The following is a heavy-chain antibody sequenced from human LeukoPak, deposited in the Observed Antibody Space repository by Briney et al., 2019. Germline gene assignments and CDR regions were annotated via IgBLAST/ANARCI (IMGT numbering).Heavy chain of an antibody. CDR3: ATDLPVYDSSGHDAFDI. Sequence: ASVKVSCKASGYTFTSYGISWVRQAPGQGLEWMGWISAYNGNTNYAQKFQGRVTMTEDTSTDTAYMELSSLRSEDTAVYYCATDLPVYDSSGHDAFDIWGQGTMVTVSS. J-gene: IGHJ3*02. CDR2: ISAYNGNT. CDR1: GYTFTSYG. V-gene: IGHV1-18*01. D-gene: IGHD3-22*01.